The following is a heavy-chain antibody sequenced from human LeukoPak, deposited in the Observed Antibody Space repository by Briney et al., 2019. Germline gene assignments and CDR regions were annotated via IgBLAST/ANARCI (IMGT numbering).Heavy chain of an antibody. J-gene: IGHJ4*02. CDR2: VYPGDADT. V-gene: IGHV5-51*01. D-gene: IGHD4-23*01. CDR3: ARHDTDDGGNLPFDD. Sequence: GESLQISCNGSGCSFTSCWYGWGRHKPAEGREWRGIVYPGDADTRYSPSFQGRVTISADKSISTPYLQWSSLKASDTAMYYCARHDTDDGGNLPFDDWGQGTLVTVSS. CDR1: GCSFTSCW.